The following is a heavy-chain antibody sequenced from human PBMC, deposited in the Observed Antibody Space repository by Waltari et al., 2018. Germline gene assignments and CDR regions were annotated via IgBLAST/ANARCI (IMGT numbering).Heavy chain of an antibody. CDR1: GFDVSSSY. J-gene: IGHJ4*02. V-gene: IGHV3-53*01. CDR2: IHSGGNT. D-gene: IGHD4-17*01. Sequence: VQLVESGGGLLQRGGYLRLSCAGSGFDVSSSYMNWVRQAPGKGLEWVSGIHSGGNTYYADSVKGRFTISRDNSKNTLYLQMNSLRAEDTAVYYCAKDRSYGHSLANWGQGTLVTVSS. CDR3: AKDRSYGHSLAN.